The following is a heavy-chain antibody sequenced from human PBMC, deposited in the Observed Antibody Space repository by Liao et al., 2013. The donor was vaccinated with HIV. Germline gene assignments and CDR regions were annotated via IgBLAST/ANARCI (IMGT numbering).Heavy chain of an antibody. D-gene: IGHD3-3*01. Sequence: QVQLQESGPGLVKPSETLSLTCAVYGGSFSGYFLNWIRQPAGKGLEWIGRVYTTGNTDYNPSLKSRVTISVDTSKNQFSLKLSSVTAADTAMYYCARMGTSTEYYDMWSGYYSHVQQGTHFDHWGQGTLVTVSS. CDR3: ARMGTSTEYYDMWSGYYSHVQQGTHFDH. J-gene: IGHJ4*02. CDR2: VYTTGNT. CDR1: GGSFSGYF. V-gene: IGHV4-4*07.